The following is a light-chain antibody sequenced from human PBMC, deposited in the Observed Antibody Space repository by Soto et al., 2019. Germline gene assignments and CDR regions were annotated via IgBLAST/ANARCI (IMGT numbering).Light chain of an antibody. CDR2: DAS. CDR1: QSVSRN. V-gene: IGKV3-15*01. CDR3: QQYNPWPLYT. J-gene: IGKJ2*01. Sequence: EVVMTQSPATLSVSPGERATLSCRASQSVSRNLAWYQQRPGRAPRLLIYDASTRATNIPTRFSGSGSGTEFTLSNSSLQSEDFAGYHCQQYNPWPLYTFSQGSKLEFK.